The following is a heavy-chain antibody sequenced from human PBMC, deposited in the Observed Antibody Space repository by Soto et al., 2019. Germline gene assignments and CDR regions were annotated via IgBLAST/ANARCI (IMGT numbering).Heavy chain of an antibody. CDR2: IYYSGRT. V-gene: IGHV4-31*03. Sequence: SETLSLTCTVSGGSISSGGYYWSWIRQHPGKGLEWIGYIYYSGRTYYNPSLKSRVTISVDTSKNQFSLKLSSVTAADTAVYYCAREAYYDFWRGYYYGMDVWGQGTTVTVSS. D-gene: IGHD3-3*01. CDR3: AREAYYDFWRGYYYGMDV. CDR1: GGSISSGGYY. J-gene: IGHJ6*02.